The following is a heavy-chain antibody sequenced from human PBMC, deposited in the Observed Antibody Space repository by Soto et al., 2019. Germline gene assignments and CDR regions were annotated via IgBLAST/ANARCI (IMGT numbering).Heavy chain of an antibody. D-gene: IGHD3-3*01. V-gene: IGHV4-34*01. CDR3: ARVSYDFWSGYEDGYYYYYGMDV. Sequence: PSETLSLTCAVYGGSFSGYYWSWIRQPPGKGLEWIGEINHSGSTNYNPSLKSRVTISVDTSKNQFSLKLSSVTAADTAVYYCARVSYDFWSGYEDGYYYYYGMDVWGQGTTVTVSS. J-gene: IGHJ6*02. CDR1: GGSFSGYY. CDR2: INHSGST.